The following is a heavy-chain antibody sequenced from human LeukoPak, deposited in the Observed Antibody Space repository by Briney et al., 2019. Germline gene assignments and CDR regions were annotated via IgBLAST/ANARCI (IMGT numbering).Heavy chain of an antibody. CDR1: GITFSDYS. J-gene: IGHJ6*02. CDR3: AKDRVRFLDYYDSSGYGMDV. Sequence: GGSLRLSCAASGITFSDYSMNWVRQAPGKGLEWVSSISSSSSYIYYADSVKGRFTISRDNARNSLYLQMNSLRAEDTAVYYCAKDRVRFLDYYDSSGYGMDVWGQGTTVTVSS. CDR2: ISSSSSYI. D-gene: IGHD3-22*01. V-gene: IGHV3-21*04.